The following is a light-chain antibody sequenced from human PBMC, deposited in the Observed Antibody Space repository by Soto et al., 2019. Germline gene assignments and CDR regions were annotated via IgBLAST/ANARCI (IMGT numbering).Light chain of an antibody. CDR1: EGISYS. V-gene: IGKV1-27*01. CDR3: QKYDSPPCP. CDR2: STT. Sequence: DIQMTQSPSSLSASVGDRVTITCRASEGISYSLAWYQQKPGKVPKLLIYSTTTLHSGVPSRFSGSGSGTDFTLTISILQHEDVATYYCQKYDSPPCPFGQGTKVAIK. J-gene: IGKJ1*01.